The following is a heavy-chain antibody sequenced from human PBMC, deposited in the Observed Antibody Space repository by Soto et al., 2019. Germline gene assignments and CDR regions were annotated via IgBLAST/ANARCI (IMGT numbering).Heavy chain of an antibody. CDR2: IYYSGST. D-gene: IGHD2-2*01. V-gene: IGHV4-31*03. CDR1: GGSISSGGYY. Sequence: SETLSLTCTVSGGSISSGGYYWSWIRQHPGKGLEWIGHIYYSGSTYYNPSLKSRVTISVDTSKNQFSLKLSSVTAADTAVYYCARVFLGGYCSSTSCYLFDYWGQGTLVTV. J-gene: IGHJ4*02. CDR3: ARVFLGGYCSSTSCYLFDY.